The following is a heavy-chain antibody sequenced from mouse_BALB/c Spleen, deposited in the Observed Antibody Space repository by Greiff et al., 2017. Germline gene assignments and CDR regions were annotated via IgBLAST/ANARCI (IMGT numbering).Heavy chain of an antibody. CDR2: IYPSDSYT. Sequence: QVQLQQPGAELVRPGASVKLSCKASGYTFTSYWINWVKQRPGQGLEWIGNIYPSDSYTNYNQKFKDKATLTVDKSSSTAYMQLSSPTSEDSAVYYCTRSDGNYYYAMDYWGQGTSVTVSS. D-gene: IGHD2-1*01. J-gene: IGHJ4*01. V-gene: IGHV1-69*02. CDR3: TRSDGNYYYAMDY. CDR1: GYTFTSYW.